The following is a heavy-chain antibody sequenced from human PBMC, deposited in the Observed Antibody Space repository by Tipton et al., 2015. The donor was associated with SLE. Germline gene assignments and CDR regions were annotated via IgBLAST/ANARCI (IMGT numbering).Heavy chain of an antibody. CDR1: GGSFSGYY. CDR3: ATGVSPCDY. D-gene: IGHD7-27*01. J-gene: IGHJ4*02. V-gene: IGHV4-34*01. CDR2: INHSGST. Sequence: LRLSCAVYGGSFSGYYWSWIRQPPGKGLEWIGEINHSGSTNYNPSLKSRVTISVDTSTNEFSLQLSSVTAADTAVYYCATGVSPCDYWGQGTRVTVSS.